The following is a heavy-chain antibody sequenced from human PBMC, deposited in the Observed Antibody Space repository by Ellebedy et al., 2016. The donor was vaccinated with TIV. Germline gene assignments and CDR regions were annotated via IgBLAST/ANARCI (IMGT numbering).Heavy chain of an antibody. D-gene: IGHD3-10*01. Sequence: GESLKISCAASGFTVSSNYMNWVRQAPGKGLEWVSVIYSGGGTSYADSVKGRFTIFRDTSKNTLFLQMNSLRAEDTALYYCARKHLYGLDWGQGTLVTVSS. V-gene: IGHV3-66*01. CDR3: ARKHLYGLD. CDR2: IYSGGGT. CDR1: GFTVSSNY. J-gene: IGHJ4*02.